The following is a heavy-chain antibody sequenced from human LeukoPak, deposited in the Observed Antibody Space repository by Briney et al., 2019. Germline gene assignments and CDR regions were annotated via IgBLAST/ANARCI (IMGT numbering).Heavy chain of an antibody. V-gene: IGHV4-39*01. CDR3: ARGSVGFSAWNRVDWFDP. CDR2: IYYSGST. J-gene: IGHJ5*02. CDR1: GGSISSSSYY. D-gene: IGHD1/OR15-1a*01. Sequence: SETLSLTCTVSGGSISSSSYYWGWIRQPPGKGLEWIGSIYYSGSTYYNPSLKSRVTISVDTSKNQFSLKLSSVTAADTAVYYCARGSVGFSAWNRVDWFDPWGQGTLVTVSS.